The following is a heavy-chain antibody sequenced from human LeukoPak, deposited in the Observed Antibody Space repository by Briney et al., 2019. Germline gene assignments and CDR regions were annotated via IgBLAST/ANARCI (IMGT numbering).Heavy chain of an antibody. CDR3: VRGGVHCSSISCYSMDV. Sequence: ASVKASCKASGYTFTSYGITWVRQAPGQGLEWMGWISPYNGNTNYAQKVQGRVTMTTDTSTSTAYVELRSLRSDDTAVYYCVRGGVHCSSISCYSMDVWGQGTTVTVSS. CDR2: ISPYNGNT. D-gene: IGHD2-2*01. J-gene: IGHJ6*02. CDR1: GYTFTSYG. V-gene: IGHV1-18*01.